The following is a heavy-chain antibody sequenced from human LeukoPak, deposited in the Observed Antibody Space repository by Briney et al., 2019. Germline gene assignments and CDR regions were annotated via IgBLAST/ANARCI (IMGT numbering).Heavy chain of an antibody. V-gene: IGHV3-74*01. CDR2: INADGSTA. CDR1: GFTFGNSW. Sequence: GGSLRLSCAASGFTFGNSWVHWVRQAPGKGLVWVSLINADGSTATYADSVEGRFTISRDNSKDTLYLQINSLRVEDTAVYFCAKLGYYDFWSNYLVFDNWGQGTLVTVSS. D-gene: IGHD3-3*01. CDR3: AKLGYYDFWSNYLVFDN. J-gene: IGHJ4*02.